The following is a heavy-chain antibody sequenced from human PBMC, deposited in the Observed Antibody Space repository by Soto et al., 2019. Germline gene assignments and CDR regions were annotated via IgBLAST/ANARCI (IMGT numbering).Heavy chain of an antibody. CDR2: ISSSGSTI. CDR1: VFTFISYE. CDR3: ATTHPLRFLDIDGMEV. J-gene: IGHJ6*01. Sequence: PVGSLRLSCSASVFTFISYEISWFLQAPGKGLEWVSYISSSGSTIYYADSVKGRFTISRDNAKNSLYLKMNSLRAEDTAVYYCATTHPLRFLDIDGMEVWGQGNTVNVSS. V-gene: IGHV3-48*03. D-gene: IGHD3-3*01.